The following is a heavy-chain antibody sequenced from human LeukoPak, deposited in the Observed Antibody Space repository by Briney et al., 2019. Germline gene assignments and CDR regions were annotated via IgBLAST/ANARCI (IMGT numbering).Heavy chain of an antibody. CDR3: ARDRLYCTNGVCYSDY. D-gene: IGHD2-8*01. Sequence: ASVKVSCKASGYTFTSYGISWVRQAPGQGLEWMGWIGAYNGNTNYAQKLQGRVTMTTDTSTSTAYMELRSLRSDDTAVYYCARDRLYCTNGVCYSDYWGQGTLVTVSS. V-gene: IGHV1-18*01. CDR2: IGAYNGNT. J-gene: IGHJ4*02. CDR1: GYTFTSYG.